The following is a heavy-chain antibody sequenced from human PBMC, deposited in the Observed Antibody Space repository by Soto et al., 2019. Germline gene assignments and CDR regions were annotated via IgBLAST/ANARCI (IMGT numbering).Heavy chain of an antibody. CDR3: AREGFSYGYGYYYYDGMDV. Sequence: EVQLVESGGGLVQPGGSLRLSCAASEFTFSSYWMHWVRQAPGKGLVWVSRINSDGSSTNYADSVKGRFTISRDNDKNTRYLQIDSLRAEDRAVYYCAREGFSYGYGYYYYDGMDVWGQGTTVTVSS. V-gene: IGHV3-74*01. D-gene: IGHD5-18*01. CDR1: EFTFSSYW. CDR2: INSDGSST. J-gene: IGHJ6*02.